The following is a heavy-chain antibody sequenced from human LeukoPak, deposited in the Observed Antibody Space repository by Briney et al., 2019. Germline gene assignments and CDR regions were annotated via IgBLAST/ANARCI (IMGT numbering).Heavy chain of an antibody. J-gene: IGHJ4*02. D-gene: IGHD1-26*01. CDR3: ARVMGSGSYYLFDY. CDR1: GYTFTGYY. V-gene: IGHV1-2*02. Sequence: ASVKVSCKASGYTFTGYYMHWVRQAPGQGLEWMGWINPNSGGTNYAQKFQGRVTMIRDTSISTAYMELSRLRSEDTAVYYCARVMGSGSYYLFDYWGQGTLVTVSS. CDR2: INPNSGGT.